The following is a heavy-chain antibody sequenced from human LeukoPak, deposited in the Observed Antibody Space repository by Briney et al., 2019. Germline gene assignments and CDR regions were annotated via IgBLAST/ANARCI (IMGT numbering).Heavy chain of an antibody. D-gene: IGHD5-24*01. CDR1: GGSINSHSYY. CDR3: VRHISTNTGYFDS. V-gene: IGHV4-39*01. CDR2: VYYDGTS. J-gene: IGHJ4*02. Sequence: PETLSLTCTVSGGSINSHSYYWGWIRQPPAKGLEWIGSVYYDGTSYSNPSLTSRAAVFVDTSRDEFSLDLSFVTAADTAVYYCVRHISTNTGYFDSCGQGTLVSVSS.